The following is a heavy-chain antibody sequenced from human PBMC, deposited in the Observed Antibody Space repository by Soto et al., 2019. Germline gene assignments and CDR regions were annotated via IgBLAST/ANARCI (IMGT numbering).Heavy chain of an antibody. Sequence: PSETLSLTCAVSGGSISSGGYSWSWIRQPPGKGLEWIGYIYHSGSTYYNPSLKSRVTISVDRSKNQFSLKLSSVTAADTAVYYCARGMATIPLFDYWGQGTLVTVSS. CDR3: ARGMATIPLFDY. CDR1: GGSISSGGYS. V-gene: IGHV4-30-2*01. J-gene: IGHJ4*02. CDR2: IYHSGST. D-gene: IGHD5-12*01.